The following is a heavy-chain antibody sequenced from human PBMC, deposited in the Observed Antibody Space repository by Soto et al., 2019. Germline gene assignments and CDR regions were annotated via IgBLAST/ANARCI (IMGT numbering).Heavy chain of an antibody. Sequence: GGSLRLSCAASGFTFSSYAMSWVRQAPGKGLEWVSAISGSGGSTYYADSVKGRFTISRDNSKNTLYLQMNSLRAEDTAVYYCAKDPLRYFDWLPPVLYYFDYCGQGTLVTVSS. CDR1: GFTFSSYA. J-gene: IGHJ4*02. CDR3: AKDPLRYFDWLPPVLYYFDY. V-gene: IGHV3-23*01. CDR2: ISGSGGST. D-gene: IGHD3-9*01.